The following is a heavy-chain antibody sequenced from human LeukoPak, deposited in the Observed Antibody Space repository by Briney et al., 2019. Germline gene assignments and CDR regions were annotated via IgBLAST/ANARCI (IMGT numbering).Heavy chain of an antibody. D-gene: IGHD6-13*01. J-gene: IGHJ4*02. CDR3: ARGTGRSSSWWVY. CDR2: INHSGST. Sequence: SETLSLTCAVYGGSFSGYYWSWIRQPPGKGLEWIGEINHSGSTNYNPSLKSRVTISVDTSKNQFSLKLSSVTAADTAVYYCARGTGRSSSWWVYWGQGTLVTVSS. V-gene: IGHV4-34*01. CDR1: GGSFSGYY.